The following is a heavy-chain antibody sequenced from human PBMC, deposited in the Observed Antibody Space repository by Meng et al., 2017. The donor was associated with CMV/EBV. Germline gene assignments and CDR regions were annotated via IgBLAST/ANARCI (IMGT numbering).Heavy chain of an antibody. J-gene: IGHJ4*02. CDR2: ISSSSSYI. Sequence: GGSLRLSCAASGFTFSSYSMNWVRQAPGKGLEWVSSISSSSSYIYYADSVKGRFTISRDNAKNSLYLQMNSLRAEDTAVYYCARGVDLEWLLFSQDYWGQGTLVTVSS. CDR1: GFTFSSYS. V-gene: IGHV3-21*01. CDR3: ARGVDLEWLLFSQDY. D-gene: IGHD3-3*01.